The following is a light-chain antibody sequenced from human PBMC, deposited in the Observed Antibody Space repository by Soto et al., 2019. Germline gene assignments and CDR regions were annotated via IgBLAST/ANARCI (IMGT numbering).Light chain of an antibody. CDR1: SSNIGKNF. J-gene: IGLJ1*01. V-gene: IGLV1-47*01. Sequence: QTVVTQPPSASGTPGQRVTISCSGVSSNIGKNFVYWYQQLPRTTPKLLISRNDQLPSGVPERFSGSKSGTSASLAISGLRSEDEAEYYCAAWDDSLSGSYAFGTGTQLTVL. CDR2: RND. CDR3: AAWDDSLSGSYA.